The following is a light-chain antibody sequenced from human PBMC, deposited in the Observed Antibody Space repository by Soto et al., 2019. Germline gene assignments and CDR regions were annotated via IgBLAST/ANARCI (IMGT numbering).Light chain of an antibody. CDR3: QQYANSPTT. CDR1: QSVTSSY. V-gene: IGKV3-20*01. Sequence: EIVLTQSPGTLSLSPGERATLSCRASQSVTSSYLAWYRQKPGQAPRLLIYNAFSRATGVADRFSGSGSGTDFTLTISRLEPEDFAVYYCQQYANSPTTFGQGTKVEI. J-gene: IGKJ1*01. CDR2: NAF.